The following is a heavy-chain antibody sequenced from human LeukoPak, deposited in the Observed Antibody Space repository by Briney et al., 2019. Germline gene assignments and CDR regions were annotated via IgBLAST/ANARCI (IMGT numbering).Heavy chain of an antibody. Sequence: ASVKVSCKASGDTFSTYIVTWVRQAPGQGLEWMGGVIPILGTPNYAQKFQGRVTITADKSTTTVSIDLRSLRSDDTAVYYCARVERGGVLVVWGPGTLVIVSS. J-gene: IGHJ4*02. CDR2: VIPILGTP. CDR1: GDTFSTYI. CDR3: ARVERGGVLVV. D-gene: IGHD3-16*01. V-gene: IGHV1-69*08.